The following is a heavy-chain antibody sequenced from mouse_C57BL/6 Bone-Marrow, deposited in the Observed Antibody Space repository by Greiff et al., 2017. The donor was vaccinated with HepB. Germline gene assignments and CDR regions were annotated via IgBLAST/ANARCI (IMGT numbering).Heavy chain of an antibody. CDR1: GYTFTSYW. CDR3: ARHYYGSSYFDY. V-gene: IGHV1-50*01. Sequence: QVQLQQPGAELVKPGASVKLSCKASGYTFTSYWMQWVKQRPGQGLEWIGEIDPSDSYTNYNQKFKGKATVTVDTSSSTAYMQLSSLTSEDSAVYYCARHYYGSSYFDYWGQGTTPTVSS. CDR2: IDPSDSYT. D-gene: IGHD1-1*01. J-gene: IGHJ2*01.